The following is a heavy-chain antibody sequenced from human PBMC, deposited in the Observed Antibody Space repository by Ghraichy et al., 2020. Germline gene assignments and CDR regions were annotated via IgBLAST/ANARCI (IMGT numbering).Heavy chain of an antibody. CDR1: GFSFSDAW. D-gene: IGHD4-11*01. CDR2: IKSNTAGGTA. CDR3: SNIGDSKGY. V-gene: IGHV3-15*07. Sequence: GSLRLSCAASGFSFSDAWMNWVRQVPGKGLGWVGRIKSNTAGGTADYAAPVKGRFTISRDDSKYTVYLQMNSLETEDTGVYYCSNIGDSKGYWGQGTLVTVSS. J-gene: IGHJ4*02.